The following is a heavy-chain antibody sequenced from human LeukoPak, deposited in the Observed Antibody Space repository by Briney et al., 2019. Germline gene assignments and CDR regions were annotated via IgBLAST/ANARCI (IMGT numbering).Heavy chain of an antibody. CDR2: IYYSGST. V-gene: IGHV4-59*11. CDR1: GGSISSHY. CDR3: ASGVAAARRFDY. D-gene: IGHD6-6*01. J-gene: IGHJ4*02. Sequence: SETLSLTCTVSGGSISSHYWSWIRQPPGKGLERIGYIYYSGSTNYNPSLKSRVTISVDTSKNQFSLKLSSVTAADTAVYYCASGVAAARRFDYWGQGTLVTVSS.